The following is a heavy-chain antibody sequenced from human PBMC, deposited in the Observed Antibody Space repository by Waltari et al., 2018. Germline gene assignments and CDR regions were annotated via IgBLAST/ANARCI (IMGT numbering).Heavy chain of an antibody. D-gene: IGHD6-19*01. V-gene: IGHV3-64D*08. CDR1: GFRFSKSA. J-gene: IGHJ5*01. CDR3: GKGKEVAGNDS. Sequence: QLVESGGGLVQPGGSLRLSCSASGFRFSKSAMHWVRQAPGKGLEYVSTISSNGGNTYYADSVKDRFTISRDNSKNSLYLQMSNLRPEDTALYYCGKGKEVAGNDSWG. CDR2: ISSNGGNT.